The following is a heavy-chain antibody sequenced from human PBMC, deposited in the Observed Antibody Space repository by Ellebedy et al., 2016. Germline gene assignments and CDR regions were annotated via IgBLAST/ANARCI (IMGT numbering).Heavy chain of an antibody. Sequence: GESLKISCAASGFTVSSNYMSWVRQAPGKGLEWVSVIYSGGSTYYADSVKGRFTISRDNSKNTLYLQMNSLRAEETAVYYCARVVVVVPAALHDAFDIWGQGTMVTVSS. V-gene: IGHV3-66*01. CDR3: ARVVVVVPAALHDAFDI. D-gene: IGHD2-2*01. CDR1: GFTVSSNY. J-gene: IGHJ3*02. CDR2: IYSGGST.